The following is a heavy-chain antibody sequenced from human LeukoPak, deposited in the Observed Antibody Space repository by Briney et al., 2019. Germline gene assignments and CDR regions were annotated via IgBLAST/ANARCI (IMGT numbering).Heavy chain of an antibody. Sequence: ASVKVSCKASGYTFTRFALNWVRQAPGQGLEWMGGIIPIFGTANYAQKFQGRVTITADKSTSTAYMELSSLRSEDTAVYYCARDSHFGVVITLDYWGQGTLVTVSS. CDR1: GYTFTRFA. CDR3: ARDSHFGVVITLDY. J-gene: IGHJ4*02. CDR2: IIPIFGTA. D-gene: IGHD3-3*01. V-gene: IGHV1-69*06.